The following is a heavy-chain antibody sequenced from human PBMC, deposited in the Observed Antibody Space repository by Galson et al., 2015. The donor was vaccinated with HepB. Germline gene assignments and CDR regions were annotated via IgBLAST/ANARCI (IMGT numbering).Heavy chain of an antibody. D-gene: IGHD2-8*02. J-gene: IGHJ5*02. CDR3: TTDVYYSTYWSWLDP. CDR2: IKSKTDGETT. Sequence: RLSCAASGFPFNNAWMTWVRQAPGMGLEWVGRIKSKTDGETTDYAAPVKGRFTNSRDDSKNRLYLQMNSLKTEDTAVYYCTTDVYYSTYWSWLDPWGQGTLVTVSS. V-gene: IGHV3-15*01. CDR1: GFPFNNAW.